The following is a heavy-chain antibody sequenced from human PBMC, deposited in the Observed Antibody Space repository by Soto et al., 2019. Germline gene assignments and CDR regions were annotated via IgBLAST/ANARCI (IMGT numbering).Heavy chain of an antibody. CDR2: INSDGSST. CDR3: ARIYGSESSVSDY. Sequence: SLRLSCAASGFTFSSYWMHWVRQAPGKGLVWVSRINSDGSSTSYADSVKGRFTISRDNAKNTLYLQMNSLRAEDTAVYYCARIYGSESSVSDYWGQGTLVTVSS. D-gene: IGHD3-10*01. CDR1: GFTFSSYW. V-gene: IGHV3-74*01. J-gene: IGHJ4*02.